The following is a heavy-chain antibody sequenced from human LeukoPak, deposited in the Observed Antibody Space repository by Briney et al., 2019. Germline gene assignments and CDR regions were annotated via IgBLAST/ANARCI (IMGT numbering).Heavy chain of an antibody. V-gene: IGHV3-21*01. CDR3: ARDPQLVRYYYYYMDV. CDR2: ISSSSSYI. J-gene: IGHJ6*03. D-gene: IGHD6-13*01. CDR1: GFTFSSYS. Sequence: GGSLRLSCAASGFTFSSYSMNWVRLAPGKGLEWASSISSSSSYIYYADSVKGRFTISRDNAKNSLYLQMNSLRAEDTAVYYCARDPQLVRYYYYYMDVWGKGTTVTVSS.